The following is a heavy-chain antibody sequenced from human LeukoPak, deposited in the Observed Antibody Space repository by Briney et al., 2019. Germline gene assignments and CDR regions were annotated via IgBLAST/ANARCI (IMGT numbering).Heavy chain of an antibody. V-gene: IGHV3-53*01. CDR2: IYSGGST. Sequence: GGSLRLSCAASGFTVNSNYMSWVRQAPGKGLEWVSVIYSGGSTYYADSVKGRFTISRDNSNNTLYLQMNSLRAEDTAVYYCAREGVVVVAASDINAFDIWGQGTMVTVSS. CDR1: GFTVNSNY. CDR3: AREGVVVVAASDINAFDI. D-gene: IGHD2-15*01. J-gene: IGHJ3*02.